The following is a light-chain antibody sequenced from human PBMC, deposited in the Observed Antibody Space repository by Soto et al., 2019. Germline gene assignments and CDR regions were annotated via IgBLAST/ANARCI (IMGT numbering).Light chain of an antibody. Sequence: DIPMTLSPSTLSASVGDRVTITCRASQSISSWLAWYQQKPGKAPKVLIFDASSLESGVPSRVSGSGSATEFTLTISSLQPDDFANYYCQQYSTYPWTFGQGTKVEIK. V-gene: IGKV1-5*01. CDR3: QQYSTYPWT. J-gene: IGKJ1*01. CDR2: DAS. CDR1: QSISSW.